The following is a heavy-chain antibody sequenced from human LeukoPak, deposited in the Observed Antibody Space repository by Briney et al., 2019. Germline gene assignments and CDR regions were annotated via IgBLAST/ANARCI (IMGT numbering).Heavy chain of an antibody. CDR3: AKGPKQLVFVRGYYFDY. Sequence: PGGSLRLSCEASGFTFSNHWMHWVRQAPGKGLVWVSVISKDGSTSVYADSVRGRLTISRDNAKNTLYLQMNSLRIEDTAVFYCAKGPKQLVFVRGYYFDYWGQGTLVTVSS. D-gene: IGHD6-13*01. V-gene: IGHV3-74*01. J-gene: IGHJ4*02. CDR1: GFTFSNHW. CDR2: ISKDGSTS.